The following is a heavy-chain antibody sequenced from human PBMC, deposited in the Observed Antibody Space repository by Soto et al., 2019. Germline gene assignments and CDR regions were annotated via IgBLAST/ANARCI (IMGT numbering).Heavy chain of an antibody. D-gene: IGHD6-19*01. J-gene: IGHJ6*02. Sequence: SETLSLTCTVSGGSISSSSYYWGWIRQPPGKGLEWIGSIYYSGSTYYNPSLKSRVTISVDTSKNQFSLKLSSVTAADTAVYYCARGSEIAVAGYYYYYYGMDVWGQGTTVT. CDR2: IYYSGST. CDR1: GGSISSSSYY. CDR3: ARGSEIAVAGYYYYYYGMDV. V-gene: IGHV4-39*01.